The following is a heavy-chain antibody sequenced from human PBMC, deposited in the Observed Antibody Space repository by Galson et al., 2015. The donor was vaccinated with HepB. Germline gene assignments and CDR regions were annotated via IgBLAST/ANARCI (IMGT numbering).Heavy chain of an antibody. D-gene: IGHD5-18*01. CDR3: ASDACGYDCVVPEGGDVDTAMVRSLDY. J-gene: IGHJ4*02. CDR1: GGTFSSYA. V-gene: IGHV1-69*13. CDR2: IIPIFGTA. Sequence: SVKVSCKASGGTFSSYAISWVRQAPGQGLEWMGGIIPIFGTANYAQKFQGRVTITADESTSTAYMELSSLRSEDTAVYYCASDACGYDCVVPEGGDVDTAMVRSLDYWGQGTLVTVSS.